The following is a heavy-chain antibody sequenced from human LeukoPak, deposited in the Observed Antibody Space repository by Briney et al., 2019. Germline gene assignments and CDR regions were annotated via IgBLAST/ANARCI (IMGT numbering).Heavy chain of an antibody. CDR2: IYSGGST. Sequence: PGGSLRLSCAASGFPVSSNYMSWVRQAPGKGLEWVSVIYSGGSTYYADSVKGRFTISRDNSKNTLYLQMNSLRAEDTAVYYCARERQYYFDYWGQGTLVTVSS. CDR3: ARERQYYFDY. J-gene: IGHJ4*02. CDR1: GFPVSSNY. V-gene: IGHV3-53*01.